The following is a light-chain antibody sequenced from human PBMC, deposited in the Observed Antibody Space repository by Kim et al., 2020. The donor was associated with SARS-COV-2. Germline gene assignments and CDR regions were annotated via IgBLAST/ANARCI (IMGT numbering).Light chain of an antibody. CDR1: QSVSSY. CDR2: DAS. V-gene: IGKV3-11*01. Sequence: SPGERATHSCRASQSVSSYLAWYQQKPGQAPRLLIYDASNTATGIPARFSGSGSGTDFTLTISSLEPEDFAVYYCQQRSNWPPWTFGQGTKVDIK. J-gene: IGKJ1*01. CDR3: QQRSNWPPWT.